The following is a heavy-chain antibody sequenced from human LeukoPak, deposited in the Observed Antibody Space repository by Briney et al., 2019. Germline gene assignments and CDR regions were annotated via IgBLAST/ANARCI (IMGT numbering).Heavy chain of an antibody. Sequence: ASVKVSCKVSGYTLTELSMHWVRQAPGKGLEWMGVISPSGGSTTYAQKFQGRVTLTRDMSTSTDYLELSSLRSEDTAVYYCARDNSVRDEAWWFNPWGQGTLVTVSS. V-gene: IGHV1-46*01. CDR2: ISPSGGST. D-gene: IGHD5-24*01. CDR1: GYTLTELS. CDR3: ARDNSVRDEAWWFNP. J-gene: IGHJ5*02.